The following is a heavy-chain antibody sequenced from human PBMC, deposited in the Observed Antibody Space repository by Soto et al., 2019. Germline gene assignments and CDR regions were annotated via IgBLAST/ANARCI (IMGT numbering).Heavy chain of an antibody. Sequence: SETLSLTCTVSGGSITRGAYYWSWIRQHPGKGLEWLGYIYYSGSTNYNPSLKSRLSISVDTSKNQFSLRLSSVTAADTAVYYCARELAYSYDRSGYFPYFDYWGQGTLVTVSS. V-gene: IGHV4-31*03. CDR1: GGSITRGAYY. CDR3: ARELAYSYDRSGYFPYFDY. J-gene: IGHJ4*02. D-gene: IGHD3-22*01. CDR2: IYYSGST.